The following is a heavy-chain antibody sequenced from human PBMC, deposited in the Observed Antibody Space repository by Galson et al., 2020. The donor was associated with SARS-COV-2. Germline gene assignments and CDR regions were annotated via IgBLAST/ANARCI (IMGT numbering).Heavy chain of an antibody. CDR1: GFTFSGYA. J-gene: IGHJ6*02. CDR3: AKALSFDFGDYYYGMDV. V-gene: IGHV3-23*01. D-gene: IGHD4-17*01. CDR2: TSGSGGRT. Sequence: GGSLRLSCAASGFTFSGYAMSWVRQAPGKGLEWVSTTSGSGGRTYYADSVKGRFTISRDNSRNTLNLQMNSLRVEDAAVYFCAKALSFDFGDYYYGMDVCGQGTTVTVSS.